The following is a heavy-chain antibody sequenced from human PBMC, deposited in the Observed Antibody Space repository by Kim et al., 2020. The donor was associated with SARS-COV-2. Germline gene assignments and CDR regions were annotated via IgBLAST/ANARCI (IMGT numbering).Heavy chain of an antibody. Sequence: GGSLRLSCAASGFTFSSYGMHWVRQAPGKGLEWVAVISYDGSNKYYADSVKGRFTISRDNSKNTLYLQMNSLRAEDTAVYYCAKSLGSSWYLYEGPYYY. CDR1: GFTFSSYG. V-gene: IGHV3-30*18. J-gene: IGHJ6*01. CDR3: AKSLGSSWYLYEGPYYY. CDR2: ISYDGSNK. D-gene: IGHD6-13*01.